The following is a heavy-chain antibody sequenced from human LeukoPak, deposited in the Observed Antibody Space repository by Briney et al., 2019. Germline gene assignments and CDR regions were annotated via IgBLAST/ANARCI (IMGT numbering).Heavy chain of an antibody. J-gene: IGHJ3*02. D-gene: IGHD1-14*01. V-gene: IGHV3-64*01. CDR3: ARVGPGVAFDI. CDR2: ISSNGGST. Sequence: PGGSLRLSCAASGFTFSSYAMHWVRQAPGKGLEYVSAISSNGGSTYYANSVKGRFTISRDNSKNTLYLQMGSLRAEDMAVYYCARVGPGVAFDIWGQGTMVTVSS. CDR1: GFTFSSYA.